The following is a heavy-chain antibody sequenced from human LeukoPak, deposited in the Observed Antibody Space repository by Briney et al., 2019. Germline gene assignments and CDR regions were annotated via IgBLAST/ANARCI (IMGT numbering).Heavy chain of an antibody. J-gene: IGHJ4*02. CDR1: GFTFSSHG. D-gene: IGHD4-17*01. CDR3: AKYPGITAVTYFDY. CDR2: ISGSGGST. V-gene: IGHV3-23*01. Sequence: PGGSLRLSCAATGFTFSSHGMSWVRQAPGKGLEWVSTISGSGGSTYYADSVKGRFTISRDNSKNTLYLQMNSLRAEDTAVYYCAKYPGITAVTYFDYWGQGSLVTVSS.